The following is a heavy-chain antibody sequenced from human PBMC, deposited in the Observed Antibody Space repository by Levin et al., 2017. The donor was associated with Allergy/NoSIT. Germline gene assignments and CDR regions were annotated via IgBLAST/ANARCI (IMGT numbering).Heavy chain of an antibody. V-gene: IGHV3-53*01. D-gene: IGHD4-23*01. CDR1: GFTVSSNY. Sequence: PGGSLRLSSAASGFTVSSNYMSWVRQAPGKGLEWVSVIYSGGSTYYADSVKGRFTISRDNSKNTLYLQMNSLRAEDTAVYYCARATDYGGPLGAFDIWGQGTMVTVSS. J-gene: IGHJ3*02. CDR3: ARATDYGGPLGAFDI. CDR2: IYSGGST.